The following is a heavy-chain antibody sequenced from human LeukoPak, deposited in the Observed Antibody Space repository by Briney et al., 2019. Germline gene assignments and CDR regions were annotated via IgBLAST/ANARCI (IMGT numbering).Heavy chain of an antibody. J-gene: IGHJ4*02. V-gene: IGHV3-15*01. D-gene: IGHD3-16*01. CDR3: ATASPGLFY. CDR1: GLTFSNAW. Sequence: PGGSLRLSCAAPGLTFSNAWMSWVRQAPGEGLEWVGRIKRKTDGETTDYVAPVKGRFTISRDDSKNTLYLQMNSLKTEDTGVYYCATASPGLFYWGQGTLVTVSS. CDR2: IKRKTDGETT.